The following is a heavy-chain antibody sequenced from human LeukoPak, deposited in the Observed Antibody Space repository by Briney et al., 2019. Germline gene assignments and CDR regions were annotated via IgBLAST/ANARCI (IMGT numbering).Heavy chain of an antibody. CDR3: ARYYYDSSGYPTLEYYYYYGMDV. Sequence: GASVKVSCKASGYTFTSYAMHWVRQAPGQRLEWMGWINAGNGNTKYSQKFQGRVTITRDTSASTAYMELSSLRSEDTAVYYCARYYYDSSGYPTLEYYYYYGMDVWGQGTTVTVSS. CDR2: INAGNGNT. J-gene: IGHJ6*02. CDR1: GYTFTSYA. D-gene: IGHD3-22*01. V-gene: IGHV1-3*01.